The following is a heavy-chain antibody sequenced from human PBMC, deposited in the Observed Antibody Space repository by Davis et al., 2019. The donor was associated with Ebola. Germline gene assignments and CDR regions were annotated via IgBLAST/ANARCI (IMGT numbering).Heavy chain of an antibody. CDR2: IDPSDSYT. V-gene: IGHV5-10-1*01. CDR1: GYSFTSYW. J-gene: IGHJ3*02. D-gene: IGHD6-25*01. CDR3: ARRLPWHAFDI. Sequence: GESLKISCKGSGYSFTSYWISWVRQIPGKGLEWMGRIDPSDSYTNYSPSFQGHVTISADKSISTAYLQWSNLKASDTAMYYCARRLPWHAFDIWGQGTMVTVSS.